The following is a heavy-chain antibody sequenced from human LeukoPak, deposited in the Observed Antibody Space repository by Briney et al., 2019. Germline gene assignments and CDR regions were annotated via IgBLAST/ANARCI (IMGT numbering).Heavy chain of an antibody. D-gene: IGHD1-26*01. CDR3: ARDRIKSGSYYFDY. Sequence: GGSLRLSCAASGFIFSNYWMTWVRQAPGKGLEWVANIKQDGSEKYYVDSVKGRFTISRDNAKNSLYLQMNSLRAEDTAVYYCARDRIKSGSYYFDYWGQGTLVTVSS. J-gene: IGHJ4*02. CDR1: GFIFSNYW. V-gene: IGHV3-7*01. CDR2: IKQDGSEK.